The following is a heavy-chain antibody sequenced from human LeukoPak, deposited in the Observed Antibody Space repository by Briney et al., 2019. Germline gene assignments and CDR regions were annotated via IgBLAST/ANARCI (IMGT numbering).Heavy chain of an antibody. CDR3: AREGRRVVAAIGWFDP. CDR1: GDTFTGYY. CDR2: INPNSGGT. J-gene: IGHJ5*02. V-gene: IGHV1-2*02. D-gene: IGHD2-15*01. Sequence: GASVKVSCKASGDTFTGYYMHWGRQAPGQGLEWRGWINPNSGGTNYAQKFQGRLTMTRDTSISTAYMELSRLRSDDTAVYYCAREGRRVVAAIGWFDPWGQGTLVTVSS.